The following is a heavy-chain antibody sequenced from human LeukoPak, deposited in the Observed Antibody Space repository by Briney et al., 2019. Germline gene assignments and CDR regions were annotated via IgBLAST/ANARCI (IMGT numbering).Heavy chain of an antibody. V-gene: IGHV3-21*01. CDR3: ARDESSSSWYH. Sequence: GGSLRLSCAASGFTFSSYSMNWVRQAPGKGLEWVSSISSSSSYIYYADSVKGRFTISRDNAKNSLYLQMNSLRAEGTAVYYCARDESSSSWYHWGQGTLVTVSS. J-gene: IGHJ5*02. D-gene: IGHD6-13*01. CDR2: ISSSSSYI. CDR1: GFTFSSYS.